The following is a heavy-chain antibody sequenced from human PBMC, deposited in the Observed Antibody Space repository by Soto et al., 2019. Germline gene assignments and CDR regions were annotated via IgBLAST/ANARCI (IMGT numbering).Heavy chain of an antibody. D-gene: IGHD3-10*01. CDR2: IYYSGST. J-gene: IGHJ6*02. V-gene: IGHV4-39*07. Sequence: PSETLSLTCTVSGGSISSSSYYWGWIRQPPGKGLEWIGSIYYSGSTYYNPSLKSRVTISLDTSKSQFSLNLTSVTAADSAIYYCARARSDSAGSSLGRRMDVWGQGTTVTVSS. CDR3: ARARSDSAGSSLGRRMDV. CDR1: GGSISSSSYY.